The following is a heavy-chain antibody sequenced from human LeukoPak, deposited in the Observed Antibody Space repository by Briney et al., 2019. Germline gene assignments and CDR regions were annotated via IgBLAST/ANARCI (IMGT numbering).Heavy chain of an antibody. CDR1: GYTFAGYY. J-gene: IGHJ4*02. CDR3: ARVWDLPFDY. V-gene: IGHV1-2*02. D-gene: IGHD1-26*01. Sequence: PSVKVSCKASGYTFAGYYIHWVRQAPGQGLEWMGWISPNSGDTNYAQKFQGRVTMARDSSISTVYMELGRLRYDDTAVYYCARVWDLPFDYWGQGTLVTVSS. CDR2: ISPNSGDT.